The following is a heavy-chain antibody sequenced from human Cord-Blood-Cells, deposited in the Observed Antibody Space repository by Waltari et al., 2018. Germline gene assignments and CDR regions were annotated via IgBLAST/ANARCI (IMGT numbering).Heavy chain of an antibody. Sequence: EVQLVESGGGLVKPGGSLRLSCAASGFTFSNAWMSWVRQAPGKGLEWVGRIKRKTDGGTTDYAAPVKGRLTISREDSKNTLYLQMNSLKTEDTAVYYCTTDRIAAADAFDIWGQGTMVTVSS. D-gene: IGHD6-13*01. V-gene: IGHV3-15*01. J-gene: IGHJ3*02. CDR1: GFTFSNAW. CDR3: TTDRIAAADAFDI. CDR2: IKRKTDGGTT.